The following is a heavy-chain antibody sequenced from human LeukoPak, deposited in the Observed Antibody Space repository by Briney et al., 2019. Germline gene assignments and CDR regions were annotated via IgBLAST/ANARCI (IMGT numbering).Heavy chain of an antibody. CDR3: ARDAPITGTTDYFDY. Sequence: GRSLRLSCAASGSTFSSYAMHWVRQAPGKGLEWVAVISYDGSNKYYADSVRGRFTISRDNSKNTLYLQMNSLRAEDTAVYYCARDAPITGTTDYFDYWGQGTLVAVSS. J-gene: IGHJ4*02. V-gene: IGHV3-30*04. CDR1: GSTFSSYA. CDR2: ISYDGSNK. D-gene: IGHD1-20*01.